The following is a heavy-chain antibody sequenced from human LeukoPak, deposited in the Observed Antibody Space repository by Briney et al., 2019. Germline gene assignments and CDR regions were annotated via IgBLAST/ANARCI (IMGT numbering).Heavy chain of an antibody. J-gene: IGHJ4*02. CDR2: IYYGGST. V-gene: IGHV4-30-4*01. D-gene: IGHD6-19*01. Sequence: SETLSLTCTVSGGSISSGDYYWSWIRQPPGKGLEWIGYIYYGGSTYYNPSLKSRVTISVDTSKNQFSLKLSSVTAADTAVYYCARYSSGWPRSDYFDYWGQGTLVTVSS. CDR1: GGSISSGDYY. CDR3: ARYSSGWPRSDYFDY.